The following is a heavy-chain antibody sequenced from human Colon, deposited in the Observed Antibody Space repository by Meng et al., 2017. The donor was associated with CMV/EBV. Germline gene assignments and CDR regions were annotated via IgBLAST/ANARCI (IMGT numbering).Heavy chain of an antibody. D-gene: IGHD3-16*01. CDR1: GNSFHGYY. V-gene: IGHV1-2*02. CDR3: ASHSSYVWGSHH. J-gene: IGHJ1*01. CDR2: MDPTTGRT. Sequence: QVQLGQSGAEVRTPGASWKVYCKASGNSFHGYYIHGVRQAPGQGLEWMGWMDPTTGRTDYAQKFQGTVTMTRDTSISTAYLELSRLTSDDTAVYYCASHSSYVWGSHHWGQGTLVTVSS.